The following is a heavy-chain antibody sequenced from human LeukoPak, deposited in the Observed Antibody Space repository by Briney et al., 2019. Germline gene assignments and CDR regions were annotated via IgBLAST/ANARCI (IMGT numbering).Heavy chain of an antibody. D-gene: IGHD3-9*01. CDR3: MLGVQLTGVFDY. Sequence: GGSLKLSCAASGFTFSGSAMHWVRQASGKGLEWVGRIRSKANSYATAYAASVKGRFTISRDDSKNTAYLQMNSLKTEDTAVYYCMLGVQLTGVFDYWGQGTLVTVSS. CDR1: GFTFSGSA. J-gene: IGHJ4*02. CDR2: IRSKANSYAT. V-gene: IGHV3-73*01.